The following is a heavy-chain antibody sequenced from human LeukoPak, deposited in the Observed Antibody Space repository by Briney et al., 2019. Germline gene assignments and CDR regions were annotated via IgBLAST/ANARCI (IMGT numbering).Heavy chain of an antibody. V-gene: IGHV3-11*01. D-gene: IGHD3-10*01. CDR3: ARDGHAYGRGSPHY. Sequence: SGGSLRLSCAASGFTFSDYYMSWIRQAPGRGLEWVSYISSSGGTKYYADSVKGRFTISRDNAKNSYLQMNSLRAEDTAVYYCARDGHAYGRGSPHYWGQGTLVTVSS. J-gene: IGHJ4*02. CDR2: ISSSGGTK. CDR1: GFTFSDYY.